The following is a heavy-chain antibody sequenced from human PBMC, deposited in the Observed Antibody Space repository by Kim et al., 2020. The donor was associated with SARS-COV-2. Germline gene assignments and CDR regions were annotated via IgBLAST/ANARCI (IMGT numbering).Heavy chain of an antibody. CDR2: GST. CDR3: ATFGGGFDP. Sequence: GSTYYTPSLKSRVTISVDTSKNQFSLKLSSVTAADTAVYYCATFGGGFDPWGQGTLVTVSS. D-gene: IGHD1-26*01. J-gene: IGHJ5*02. V-gene: IGHV4-39*01.